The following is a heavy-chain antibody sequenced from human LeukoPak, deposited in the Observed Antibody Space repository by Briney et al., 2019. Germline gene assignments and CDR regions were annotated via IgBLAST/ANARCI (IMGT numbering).Heavy chain of an antibody. Sequence: PGGSLRLSCAASGFTFSDYWMTWVRQAPGKGLEWVANIKQDGSEKDYVDSVKGRSTISRDNAKNSLYLQMDSLRVEDTAVYSCARKGGYSSGYYYWGQGTLVTVSS. CDR2: IKQDGSEK. J-gene: IGHJ4*02. CDR1: GFTFSDYW. V-gene: IGHV3-7*01. D-gene: IGHD3-22*01. CDR3: ARKGGYSSGYYY.